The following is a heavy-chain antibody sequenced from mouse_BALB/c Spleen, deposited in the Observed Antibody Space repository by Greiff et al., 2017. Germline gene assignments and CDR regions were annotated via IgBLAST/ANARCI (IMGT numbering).Heavy chain of an antibody. CDR3: ARRRYSDYGGYAMDY. CDR1: GYTFSSYW. D-gene: IGHD2-4*01. Sequence: QVQLKESGAELMKPGASVKISCKATGYTFSSYWIEWVKQRPGHGLEWIGEILPGSGSTNYNEKFKGKATFTADTSSNTAYMQLSSLTSEDSAVYYCARRRYSDYGGYAMDYWGQGTSVTVSS. J-gene: IGHJ4*01. V-gene: IGHV1-9*01. CDR2: ILPGSGST.